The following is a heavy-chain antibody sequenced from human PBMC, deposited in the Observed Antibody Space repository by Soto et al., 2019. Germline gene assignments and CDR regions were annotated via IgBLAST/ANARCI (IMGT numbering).Heavy chain of an antibody. CDR3: ASDPDSSSWYVPPDYYYGMDV. D-gene: IGHD6-13*01. Sequence: QVQLVQSGAEVKKPGASVKVSCKASGYTFTSYGISWVRQAPGQGLEWMGWISAYNGTTNYPQKLQGRVTMTTDTSTSTDYMELRSLRSDDTALYYCASDPDSSSWYVPPDYYYGMDVGGQGTTVTVSS. CDR2: ISAYNGTT. J-gene: IGHJ6*02. V-gene: IGHV1-18*01. CDR1: GYTFTSYG.